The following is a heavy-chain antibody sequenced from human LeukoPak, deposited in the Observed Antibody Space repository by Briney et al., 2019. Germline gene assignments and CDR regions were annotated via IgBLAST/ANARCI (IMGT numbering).Heavy chain of an antibody. V-gene: IGHV4-59*01. J-gene: IGHJ3*02. Sequence: SETLSLTCTVSGGSISSYYWSWIRQPPGKGLEWIGYIYYSGSTNYNPSLKSRVTISVDTSKNQFSLKLSSVTAADTAVYYCARAYYYDSSGYCRADAFDIWGQGTMVTVSS. CDR3: ARAYYYDSSGYCRADAFDI. D-gene: IGHD3-22*01. CDR1: GGSISSYY. CDR2: IYYSGST.